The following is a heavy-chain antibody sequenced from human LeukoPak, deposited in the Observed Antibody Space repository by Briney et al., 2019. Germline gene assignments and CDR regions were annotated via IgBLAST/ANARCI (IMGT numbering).Heavy chain of an antibody. D-gene: IGHD6-19*01. J-gene: IGHJ4*02. Sequence: GRSLRLSCAASGFTFSSYAMSWVRQAPGKGLEWVSAISGSGGSAYYADSVKGRFTISRDNSKNTLYLQMNSLRAEDTAVYYCAKDRSGWYSFDYWGQGTLVTVSS. CDR2: ISGSGGSA. V-gene: IGHV3-23*01. CDR3: AKDRSGWYSFDY. CDR1: GFTFSSYA.